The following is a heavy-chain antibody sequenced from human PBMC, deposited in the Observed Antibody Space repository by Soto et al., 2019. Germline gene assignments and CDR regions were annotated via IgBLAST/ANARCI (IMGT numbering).Heavy chain of an antibody. V-gene: IGHV5-10-1*01. CDR1: GYSFTNYW. J-gene: IGHJ6*02. Sequence: PGESLKISCKASGYSFTNYWITWVRQMPGKGLEWMGKIDPSDSQTNYSPSFQGHVTISADRSINTAYLQWNSLKASDTAMYYCTRLSMARYFYYGMDVWGQGTTVTV. CDR2: IDPSDSQT. D-gene: IGHD5-12*01. CDR3: TRLSMARYFYYGMDV.